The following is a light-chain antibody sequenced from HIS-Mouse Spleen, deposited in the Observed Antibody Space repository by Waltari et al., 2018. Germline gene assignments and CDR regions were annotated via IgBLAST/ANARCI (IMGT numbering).Light chain of an antibody. CDR1: SSNIGSNY. CDR2: RNT. J-gene: IGLJ2*01. V-gene: IGLV1-47*01. CDR3: AAWDDSLSGHVV. Sequence: QSVLTQPPSASGTPGQRVTISCSGSSSNIGSNYVYWYQQLPGTAPKLLIYRNTPRPSGVPDRFSGSKSGTSASLAISGLRSEDEADYYCAAWDDSLSGHVVFGGGTKLTVL.